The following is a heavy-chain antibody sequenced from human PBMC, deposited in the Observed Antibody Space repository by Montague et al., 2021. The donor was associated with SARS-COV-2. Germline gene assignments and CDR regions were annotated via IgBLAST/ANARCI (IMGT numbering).Heavy chain of an antibody. D-gene: IGHD7-27*01. Sequence: SETLSLTCSVSGGSISSSYWSWIRQPPGKGLEWIGYIYHYGSAKYNPSPKSRVTISVDTSKNQFSLKLSSVTAVDTAVYYCARHANWDWYYFDCWGQGTLVTVSS. CDR3: ARHANWDWYYFDC. CDR2: IYHYGSA. CDR1: GGSISSSY. V-gene: IGHV4-59*08. J-gene: IGHJ4*02.